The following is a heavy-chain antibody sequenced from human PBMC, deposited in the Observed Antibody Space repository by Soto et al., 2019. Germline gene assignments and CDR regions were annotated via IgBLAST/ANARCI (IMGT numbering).Heavy chain of an antibody. J-gene: IGHJ4*02. CDR3: AKDKDFWSGYYSHFDY. CDR2: IIPSGGST. Sequence: GGSLRLSCAASGFTFSNYAMSWVRQAPGKGLEWVSTIIPSGGSTYYADSVKGRFTLSRDNSKNTLYLQMNSLRAEDTAVYYCAKDKDFWSGYYSHFDYWGQGTLVTVS. D-gene: IGHD3-3*01. CDR1: GFTFSNYA. V-gene: IGHV3-23*01.